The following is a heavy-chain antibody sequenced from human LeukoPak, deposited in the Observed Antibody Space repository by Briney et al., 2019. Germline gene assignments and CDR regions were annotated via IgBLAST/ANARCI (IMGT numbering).Heavy chain of an antibody. CDR3: ASGVYDFWSGYYPPSAYYYYYMDV. CDR1: GFTFSSYA. D-gene: IGHD3-3*01. Sequence: GRSLRLSCAAAGFTFSSYAMHWVRQAPGKGLEWGAVISYDGSNKYYAESVKGRFTISRDNSKNTLYLQMISLRAEDTAVYYCASGVYDFWSGYYPPSAYYYYYMDVWGKGTTVTVSS. CDR2: ISYDGSNK. V-gene: IGHV3-30*04. J-gene: IGHJ6*03.